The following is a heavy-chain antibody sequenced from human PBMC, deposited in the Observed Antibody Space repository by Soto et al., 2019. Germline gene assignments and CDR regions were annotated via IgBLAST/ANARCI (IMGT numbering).Heavy chain of an antibody. CDR1: GYSFTKYW. J-gene: IGHJ4*02. V-gene: IGHV5-51*01. CDR2: IYPGDSDT. Sequence: PGESLKISCKGSGYSFTKYWIGWVRQMPGKGLEWMGIIYPGDSDTRYSPSFQGQVTISADRSINSAYLHWSSLKASDTAIYYCARRYSGTYPPPYYFGLWGQGSLVTVSS. CDR3: ARRYSGTYPPPYYFGL. D-gene: IGHD1-26*01.